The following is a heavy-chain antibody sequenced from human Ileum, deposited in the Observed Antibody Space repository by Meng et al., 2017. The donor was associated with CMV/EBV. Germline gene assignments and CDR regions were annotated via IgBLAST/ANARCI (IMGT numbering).Heavy chain of an antibody. CDR2: ITGRGYTT. Sequence: SGFHFSSYAMSWVRQAPGKGLEWVSGITGRGYTTYYADSVKGRFTISRDNSKNTLYLQMNSLRDDDTAVYFCAKPVAVGGTSYFDYWGQGTLVTVSS. CDR1: GFHFSSYA. V-gene: IGHV3-23*01. D-gene: IGHD6-19*01. CDR3: AKPVAVGGTSYFDY. J-gene: IGHJ4*02.